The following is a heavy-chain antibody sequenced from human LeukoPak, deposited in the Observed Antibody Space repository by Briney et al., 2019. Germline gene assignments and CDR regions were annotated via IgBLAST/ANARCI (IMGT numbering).Heavy chain of an antibody. J-gene: IGHJ6*03. CDR1: GGSISSTSYY. Sequence: SETLSLTCTVSGGSISSTSYYWGWIRQPPGKGLEWIGSLYYSGTTYYNPSLKSRVTISVDTSKNQFSLKLSSVTAADTAVYYCARGGSSSSERVRYYYYMDVWGKGTTVTVSS. V-gene: IGHV4-39*07. D-gene: IGHD6-6*01. CDR2: LYYSGTT. CDR3: ARGGSSSSERVRYYYYMDV.